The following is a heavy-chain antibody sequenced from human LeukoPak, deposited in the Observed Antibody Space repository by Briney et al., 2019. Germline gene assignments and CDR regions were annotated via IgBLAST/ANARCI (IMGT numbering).Heavy chain of an antibody. CDR1: GGSISSGDYP. Sequence: SQTLSLTCAVFGGSISSGDYPWSWIRQPPGKGLEWIGYIFHTGHTSYNPSLKSRVTISVDMSKNQLSLKLSSVTAADTAVYYCARGFYGSGSQFDYWGQGALVTVSS. D-gene: IGHD3-10*01. J-gene: IGHJ4*02. V-gene: IGHV4-30-2*01. CDR2: IFHTGHT. CDR3: ARGFYGSGSQFDY.